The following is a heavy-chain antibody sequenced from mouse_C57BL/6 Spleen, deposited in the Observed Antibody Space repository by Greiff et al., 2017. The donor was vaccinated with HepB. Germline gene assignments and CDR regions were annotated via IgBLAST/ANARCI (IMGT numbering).Heavy chain of an antibody. CDR2: IDPETGGT. CDR1: GYTFTDYE. V-gene: IGHV1-15*01. CDR3: TRSGKLGNYFDY. J-gene: IGHJ2*01. Sequence: QVQLKESGAELVRPGASVTLSCKASGYTFTDYEMHWVKQTPVHGLEWIGAIDPETGGTAYNQKFKGKAILTADKSSSTAYMELRSLTSEDSAVYYCTRSGKLGNYFDYWGQGTTLTVSS. D-gene: IGHD4-1*01.